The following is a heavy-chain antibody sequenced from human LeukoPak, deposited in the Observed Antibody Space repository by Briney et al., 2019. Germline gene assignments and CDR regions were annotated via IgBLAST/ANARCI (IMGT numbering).Heavy chain of an antibody. Sequence: GGSLRLSCAASGFTFSSYSMNWVRQAPGKGLEWVAYISRGSSYMYYADSVKGRFTVSRDNAKNSLYLQMNALGAEDTAIYYCARDPTNRPAPVNYFDRWGQGTLVTVSS. CDR3: ARDPTNRPAPVNYFDR. CDR1: GFTFSSYS. CDR2: ISRGSSYM. J-gene: IGHJ5*02. V-gene: IGHV3-21*01. D-gene: IGHD1-7*01.